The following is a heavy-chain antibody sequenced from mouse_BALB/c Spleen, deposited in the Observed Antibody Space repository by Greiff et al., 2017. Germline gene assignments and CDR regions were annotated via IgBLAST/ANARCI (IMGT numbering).Heavy chain of an antibody. CDR2: IWSDGST. CDR1: GFSLTSYG. Sequence: VMLVESGPDLVAPSQSLSITCTVSGFSLTSYGVHWVRQPPGKGLEWLVVIWSDGSTTYNSALKSRLSISKDNSKSQVFLKMNSLQTDDTAMYYCARHDDYDRVLFAYWGQGTLVTVSA. V-gene: IGHV2-6-2*01. CDR3: ARHDDYDRVLFAY. J-gene: IGHJ3*01. D-gene: IGHD2-4*01.